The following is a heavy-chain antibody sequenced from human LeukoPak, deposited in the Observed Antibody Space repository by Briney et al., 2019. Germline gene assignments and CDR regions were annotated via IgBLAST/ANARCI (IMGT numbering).Heavy chain of an antibody. D-gene: IGHD3-10*01. J-gene: IGHJ4*02. CDR1: GFTFSSYS. V-gene: IGHV3-21*01. CDR3: ARDRSLGTVWFGPKRYYYFDY. CDR2: ISSSCSYI. Sequence: PGGSLRLSCAASGFTFSSYSMNWVRQAPGKGLEWVSSISSSCSYIYYADSVKGRLTISRDNAKNSLYLQMNSLRAEDTAVYYCARDRSLGTVWFGPKRYYYFDYWGQGTLVTVSS.